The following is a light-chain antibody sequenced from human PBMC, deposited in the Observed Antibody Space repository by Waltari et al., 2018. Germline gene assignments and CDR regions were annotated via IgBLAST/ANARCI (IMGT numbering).Light chain of an antibody. V-gene: IGKV1-33*01. CDR3: QQYDNLVT. Sequence: DIQMTQSPSSLSASMGDRVTITCQASQAINNHLNWYQQKPGKAPELLIYDVSKLETGVPSRFGGSGSGTDFSFTISSLQPEDIATYYCQQYDNLVTFGGGTRV. J-gene: IGKJ4*01. CDR2: DVS. CDR1: QAINNH.